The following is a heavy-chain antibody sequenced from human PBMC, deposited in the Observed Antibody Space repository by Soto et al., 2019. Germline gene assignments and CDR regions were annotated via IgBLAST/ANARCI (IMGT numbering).Heavy chain of an antibody. CDR2: ISSSSSTI. Sequence: PGWALRVSYAGRGGTFSSYSMNWVRQAPGKGLEWVSYISSSSSTIYYADSVKGRFTISRDNAKNSLYLQMNRLRDEDTAVYYCARVQEQQGPLHYYYGMDVWGQGTTVTVSS. V-gene: IGHV3-48*02. CDR3: ARVQEQQGPLHYYYGMDV. CDR1: GGTFSSYS. J-gene: IGHJ6*02. D-gene: IGHD6-13*01.